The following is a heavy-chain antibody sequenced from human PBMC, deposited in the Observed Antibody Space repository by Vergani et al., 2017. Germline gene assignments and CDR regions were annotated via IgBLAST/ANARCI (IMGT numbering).Heavy chain of an antibody. CDR3: AREEDYGDNLLNYYGMDV. V-gene: IGHV3-23*01. CDR2: ISGSGGST. Sequence: EVQLLESGGGLVQPGGSLRLSCAASGFTFSSYAMSWVRQAPGKGLEWVSAISGSGGSTYYADSVKGRFTISRDNSKNTLYLQMNSLRAEDTAVYYCAREEDYGDNLLNYYGMDVWGQGTTVTVSS. D-gene: IGHD4-17*01. CDR1: GFTFSSYA. J-gene: IGHJ6*02.